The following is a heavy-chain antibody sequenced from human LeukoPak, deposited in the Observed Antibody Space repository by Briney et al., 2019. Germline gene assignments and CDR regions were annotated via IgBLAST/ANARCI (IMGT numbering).Heavy chain of an antibody. CDR2: ISSDSNYI. Sequence: GGSLRLSCAASGFTFSSYTMNWVRQAPGKGLEWVSSISSDSNYIYYADSVKGRFTISRDNAWNSLYLQMNSLRAEDTAVYYCARKENILTGYYDHWGQGTLVTVSS. D-gene: IGHD3-9*01. V-gene: IGHV3-21*01. CDR3: ARKENILTGYYDH. J-gene: IGHJ5*02. CDR1: GFTFSSYT.